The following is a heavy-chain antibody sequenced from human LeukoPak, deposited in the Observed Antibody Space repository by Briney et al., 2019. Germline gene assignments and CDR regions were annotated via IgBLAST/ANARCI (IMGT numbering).Heavy chain of an antibody. D-gene: IGHD3-9*01. CDR2: INAGNGNT. J-gene: IGHJ4*02. Sequence: ASVKVSCKGSGYTFTSYAMHWVRQAPGQRLEWMGWINAGNGNTKYSQKFQGRVTITRDTSASTAYMELSSLRSEDTAVYYCARVTSILTGYSLRYWGQGTLVTVSS. V-gene: IGHV1-3*01. CDR1: GYTFTSYA. CDR3: ARVTSILTGYSLRY.